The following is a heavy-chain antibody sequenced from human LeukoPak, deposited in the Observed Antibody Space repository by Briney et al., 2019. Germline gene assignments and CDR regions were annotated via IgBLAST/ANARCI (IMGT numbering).Heavy chain of an antibody. CDR1: GGSFSGYY. D-gene: IGHD2-15*01. J-gene: IGHJ6*03. CDR3: AILIKGYMDV. Sequence: PSETLSLTCAVYGGSFSGYYWSWIRQPPGKGLEWIGETNHSGSTNYNPSLKSRVTISVDTSKNQFSLKLSSVTAADTAVYYCAILIKGYMDVWGKGTTVTVSS. V-gene: IGHV4-34*01. CDR2: TNHSGST.